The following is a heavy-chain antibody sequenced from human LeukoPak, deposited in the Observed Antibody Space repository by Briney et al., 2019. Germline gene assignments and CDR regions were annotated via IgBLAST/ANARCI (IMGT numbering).Heavy chain of an antibody. Sequence: ASVDVSCKASGYTFTSYAMDWVRQAPGQRLEWLGWINTGNGDTKYSQKFQGRVTITRDTSASTAYMELSSLRSEDTAVYYCARDRTSYYDSRGYTFDYWGQGTLVIVSS. CDR3: ARDRTSYYDSRGYTFDY. D-gene: IGHD3-22*01. V-gene: IGHV1-3*04. CDR2: INTGNGDT. J-gene: IGHJ4*02. CDR1: GYTFTSYA.